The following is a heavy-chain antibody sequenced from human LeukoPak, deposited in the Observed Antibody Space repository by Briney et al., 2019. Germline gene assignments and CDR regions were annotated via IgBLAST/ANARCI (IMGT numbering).Heavy chain of an antibody. CDR2: VFDSGST. D-gene: IGHD4-17*01. CDR3: ARHTALTTYDQ. Sequence: PSETLSLTCSVSGGSISSSGYYWGWIRQPPGKGLEWIGSVFDSGSTYHNPPLKSRVTISEDTSKNQFSLKLSSVTVADTAFYYCARHTALTTYDQWGQGTLVTVSP. J-gene: IGHJ4*02. CDR1: GGSISSSGYY. V-gene: IGHV4-39*01.